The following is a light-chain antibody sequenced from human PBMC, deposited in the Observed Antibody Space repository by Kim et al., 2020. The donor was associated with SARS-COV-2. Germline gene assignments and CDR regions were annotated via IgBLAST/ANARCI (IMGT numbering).Light chain of an antibody. J-gene: IGKJ2*01. CDR1: QSISNY. CDR2: TAS. V-gene: IGKV1-39*01. Sequence: DIQMTQSPSSLSASVGDRVTITCRTSQSISNYLNWYQQKVGKAPSLLIYTASTLQIGVPSRFSGSGSGRDFTLTISGLLPEDFATYYCQQTYNTPPTFGQGTKLEI. CDR3: QQTYNTPPT.